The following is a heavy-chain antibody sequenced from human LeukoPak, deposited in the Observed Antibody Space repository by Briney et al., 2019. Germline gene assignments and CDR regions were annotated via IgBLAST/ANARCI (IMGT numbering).Heavy chain of an antibody. Sequence: ASVKVSCKTSGGTFSSSAITWVRQAPGQGLEWMGRIIPVLNITTYAQKFQGSVTITADTSTSTVYMELSSLRSEETAVYYCARDQGLTAPPPYGLDVWGQGTTVIVSS. CDR3: ARDQGLTAPPPYGLDV. CDR1: GGTFSSSA. CDR2: IIPVLNIT. J-gene: IGHJ6*02. V-gene: IGHV1-69*04. D-gene: IGHD5-18*01.